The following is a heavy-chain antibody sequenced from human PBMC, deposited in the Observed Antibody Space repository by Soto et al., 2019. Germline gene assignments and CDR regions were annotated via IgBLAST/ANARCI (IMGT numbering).Heavy chain of an antibody. CDR2: ISGSGDNT. CDR1: GFTFSSYA. CDR3: AKDWGTDDFWSAYYTYYYMDV. V-gene: IGHV3-23*01. Sequence: EVQLLESGGGLVQPGGSLRLSCAASGFTFSSYALNWVRQAPGKGLEWVSVISGSGDNTYYADSVKGRFTISRDNSKNTLYLQMNSLRAEDTAVYYCAKDWGTDDFWSAYYTYYYMDVWGKGTTVTVSS. J-gene: IGHJ6*03. D-gene: IGHD3-3*01.